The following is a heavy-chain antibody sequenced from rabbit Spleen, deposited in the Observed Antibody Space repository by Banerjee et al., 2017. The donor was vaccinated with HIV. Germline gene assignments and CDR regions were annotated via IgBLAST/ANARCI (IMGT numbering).Heavy chain of an antibody. CDR3: VRSILGDWSYYPL. CDR1: GVSFSFNSY. J-gene: IGHJ3*01. Sequence: QSLEESGGDLVKPGASLTLTCIASGVSFSFNSYMCWVRQAPGKGLEWIACIDTGSSGFTYSASWAKGRFTISKTSSTTVTLQMTSLTAADTATYFCVRSILGDWSYYPLWGQGTLVTVS. D-gene: IGHD8-1*01. CDR2: IDTGSSGFT. V-gene: IGHV1S40*01.